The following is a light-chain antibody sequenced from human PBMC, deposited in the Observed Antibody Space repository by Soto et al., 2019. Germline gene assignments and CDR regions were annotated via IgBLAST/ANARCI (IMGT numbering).Light chain of an antibody. CDR1: QTISNW. CDR2: DAS. Sequence: DIQMTQSPSTLSASVGDRVTITCRASQTISNWLAWYQQKPGKAPKLLIYDASSLHSGVPSRFSGSGSGTEFTLTISSLQPDDLATYYCQQYISDSYTFGQGTKLEI. V-gene: IGKV1-5*01. CDR3: QQYISDSYT. J-gene: IGKJ2*01.